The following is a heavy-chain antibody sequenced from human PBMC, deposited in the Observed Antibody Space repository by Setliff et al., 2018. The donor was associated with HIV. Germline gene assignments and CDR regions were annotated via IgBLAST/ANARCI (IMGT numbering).Heavy chain of an antibody. CDR3: ARGFSRWYGAFDM. V-gene: IGHV1-18*01. CDR2: ISTYNGRT. Sequence: ASVKVSCKASGYNFNSFGINWVRQAPGQGLEWMGWISTYNGRTDYVQKLQDRVTMTTDTYTSTAYMDLRSLISDDTAVYYCARGFSRWYGAFDMWGQGTVGTVS. CDR1: GYNFNSFG. J-gene: IGHJ3*02. D-gene: IGHD6-13*01.